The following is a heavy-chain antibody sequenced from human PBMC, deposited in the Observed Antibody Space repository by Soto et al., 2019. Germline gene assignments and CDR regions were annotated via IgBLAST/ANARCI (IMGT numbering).Heavy chain of an antibody. V-gene: IGHV1-18*01. CDR2: ISLYSDGT. CDR1: GYTFSNYC. D-gene: IGHD2-2*01. J-gene: IGHJ5*02. Sequence: ASVKVSCKTSGYTFSNYCITWVRQAPGQPLEWLGWISLYSDGTNYAQKFQGRVSMTTDTSTTTAYMELRSLRSDDTAVYYCARVVPGVEAWFGPWGQGTLVTVSS. CDR3: ARVVPGVEAWFGP.